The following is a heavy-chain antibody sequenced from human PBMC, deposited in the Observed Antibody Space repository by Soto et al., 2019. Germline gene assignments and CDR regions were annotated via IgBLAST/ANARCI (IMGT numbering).Heavy chain of an antibody. Sequence: GGSLRLSCAASGFTFSSYAMSWVRQAPGKGLEWVSAISGSGGSTYYADSVKGRFTISRDNSKNTLYLQMNSLRAEDTAVYYCAKSPIKSFYDSSGYYYFDYWGQGTPVTVSS. CDR3: AKSPIKSFYDSSGYYYFDY. CDR1: GFTFSSYA. V-gene: IGHV3-23*01. CDR2: ISGSGGST. D-gene: IGHD3-22*01. J-gene: IGHJ4*02.